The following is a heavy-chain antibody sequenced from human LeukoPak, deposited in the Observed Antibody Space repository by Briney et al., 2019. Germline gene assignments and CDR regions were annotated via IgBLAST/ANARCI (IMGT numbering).Heavy chain of an antibody. CDR3: ARAIVGSTDYYYYYYYMDV. J-gene: IGHJ6*03. CDR2: IWYDGSNK. V-gene: IGHV3-33*01. D-gene: IGHD2-2*01. Sequence: GGSLRLSCAASGFTFSSYGMHWVRQAPGKGLEWVAVIWYDGSNKYYADSVKGRFTISRDNSKNTLYLQMNSLRAEDTAVYYCARAIVGSTDYYYYYYYMDVWGKGTTVTVSS. CDR1: GFTFSSYG.